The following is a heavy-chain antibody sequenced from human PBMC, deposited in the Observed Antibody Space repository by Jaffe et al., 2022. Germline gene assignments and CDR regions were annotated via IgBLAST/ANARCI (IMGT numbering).Heavy chain of an antibody. CDR1: GFTFSSYA. CDR3: AKRSGQAATGTRKYSFEY. CDR2: INEIGAT. D-gene: IGHD1-1*01. V-gene: IGHV3-23*01. J-gene: IGHJ4*02. Sequence: EVQLLESGGGLVQPGGSLTLSCAASGFTFSSYAMSWVRQAPGKGLEWVSTINEIGATFHADSVRGRFTISRDNSKNTLFLQMDSLRAEDTAVYYCAKRSGQAATGTRKYSFEYWGQGALVTVSS.